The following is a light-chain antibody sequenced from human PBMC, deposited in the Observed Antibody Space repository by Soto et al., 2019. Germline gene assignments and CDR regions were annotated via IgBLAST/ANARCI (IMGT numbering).Light chain of an antibody. Sequence: QSALTQPASVSGSPGQSITISCTGTSSDVGAYNYVSWYQQHPGKAPKLMIYEVSNRPSGVSNRFPGSKSGNTASLTISGLQAEDEADYYCSSYTTSSTRVFGGGTKLTVL. CDR2: EVS. V-gene: IGLV2-14*01. CDR3: SSYTTSSTRV. J-gene: IGLJ3*02. CDR1: SSDVGAYNY.